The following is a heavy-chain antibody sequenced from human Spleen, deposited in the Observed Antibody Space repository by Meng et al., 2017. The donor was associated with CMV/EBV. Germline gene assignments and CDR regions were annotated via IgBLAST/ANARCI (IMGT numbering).Heavy chain of an antibody. V-gene: IGHV3-23*01. CDR3: AKVSWPAVGADY. CDR2: ISTGGET. Sequence: GGSLRLSCAASGFTFSSYAMNWVRQAPGKGLEWVSGISTGGETYYADSVKGRFTISRDNSKNTLYLQMNSLRAEDTAVHYCAKVSWPAVGADYWGQGTQVTVSS. J-gene: IGHJ4*02. D-gene: IGHD6-13*01. CDR1: GFTFSSYA.